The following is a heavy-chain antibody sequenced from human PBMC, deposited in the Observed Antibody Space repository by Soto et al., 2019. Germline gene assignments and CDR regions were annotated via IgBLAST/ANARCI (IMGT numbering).Heavy chain of an antibody. J-gene: IGHJ4*02. CDR3: ARRYGDYFDY. Sequence: QVQLQESGPGLVKPSETLSLTCTVSGGSISSYYWSWIRQPPGKGLEWIGYIYYSGSTNYNPSLKSRVTISVDTCKNQFSLKLSSVTAADTAVYYCARRYGDYFDYWGQGTLVTVSS. V-gene: IGHV4-59*08. CDR2: IYYSGST. D-gene: IGHD4-17*01. CDR1: GGSISSYY.